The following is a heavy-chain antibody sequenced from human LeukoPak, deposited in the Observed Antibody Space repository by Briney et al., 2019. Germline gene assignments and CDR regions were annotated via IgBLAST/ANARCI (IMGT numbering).Heavy chain of an antibody. J-gene: IGHJ4*02. Sequence: GGSLRLSCAASGFTFSSYFMTWVRQAPGKGLEWVSSISTSSSYIYYADSVKGRFTISRDNSKNTLYLQMNSLRAEDTAVYYCAKDSDVVVTAIYDYWGQGTLVTVSS. D-gene: IGHD2-21*02. CDR1: GFTFSSYF. CDR3: AKDSDVVVTAIYDY. V-gene: IGHV3-21*04. CDR2: ISTSSSYI.